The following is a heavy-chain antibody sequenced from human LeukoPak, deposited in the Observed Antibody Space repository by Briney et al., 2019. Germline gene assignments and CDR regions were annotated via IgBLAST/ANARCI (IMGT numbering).Heavy chain of an antibody. Sequence: SETLSLTCTVSGGSINSGSYYWGWIRQPPGKGLEWIGSINYSGSTYYNPSLKSRVTISVDTSKNQFSLRLSSVTAADTAVYYCARSLGTYAFDIWGQGTTVTVSS. CDR1: GGSINSGSYY. J-gene: IGHJ3*02. V-gene: IGHV4-39*01. CDR3: ARSLGTYAFDI. CDR2: INYSGST.